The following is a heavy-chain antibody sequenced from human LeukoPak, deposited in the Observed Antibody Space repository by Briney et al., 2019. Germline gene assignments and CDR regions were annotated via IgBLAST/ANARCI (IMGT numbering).Heavy chain of an antibody. CDR1: GFTASSNY. CDR2: IYSGGST. J-gene: IGHJ4*02. V-gene: IGHV3-66*01. D-gene: IGHD2-2*01. Sequence: GGSLRLSCAASGFTASSNYMSWVRQAPGKGLEWVSVIYSGGSTYYADSVKGSFTISRDNSKNTLYLQMNSLRAEDTAVYYCARGGFRYCSSTSCYAYDYWGQGTLVTVSS. CDR3: ARGGFRYCSSTSCYAYDY.